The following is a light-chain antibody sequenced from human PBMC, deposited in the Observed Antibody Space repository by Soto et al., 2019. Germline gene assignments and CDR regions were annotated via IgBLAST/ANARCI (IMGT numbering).Light chain of an antibody. CDR2: DAS. J-gene: IGKJ5*01. CDR1: QSISSW. CDR3: QQYNSYSPQYT. Sequence: DIQMTQSPSTLSASVGDRVTITFRSSQSISSWLAWYQQKPGKAPKLLIDDASSLESGVPSRLSGSGSGTEFTLTISSLQPDDFATSYCQQYNSYSPQYTFGQGTRLEIK. V-gene: IGKV1-5*01.